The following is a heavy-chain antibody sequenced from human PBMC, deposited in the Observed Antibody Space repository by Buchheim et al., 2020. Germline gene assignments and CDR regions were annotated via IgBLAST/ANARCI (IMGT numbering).Heavy chain of an antibody. V-gene: IGHV1-3*01. Sequence: QVQLVQSGAEVRKPGASVKISCKASGYSFISFAIHWVRQAPGQGLEWMGWVNAGNGNTGYSQNFQGRVSITEDKTASKAYMELKSLTSEDTAVYYCARTFPFDYWGQGTL. CDR3: ARTFPFDY. J-gene: IGHJ4*02. D-gene: IGHD3-3*02. CDR1: GYSFISFA. CDR2: VNAGNGNT.